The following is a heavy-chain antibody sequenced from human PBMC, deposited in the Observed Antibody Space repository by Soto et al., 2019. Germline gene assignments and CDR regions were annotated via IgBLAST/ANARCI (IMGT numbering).Heavy chain of an antibody. Sequence: SVKVSCKASGGTFSSYAISWVRQAPGQGLEWMGGIIPIFGTANYAQKFQGRVTITADESTSTAYMELSSLRSEDTAVYYCARGDGYNYDYHYYGMAVWGQGTTVTVSS. CDR1: GGTFSSYA. V-gene: IGHV1-69*13. D-gene: IGHD5-12*01. J-gene: IGHJ6*02. CDR3: ARGDGYNYDYHYYGMAV. CDR2: IIPIFGTA.